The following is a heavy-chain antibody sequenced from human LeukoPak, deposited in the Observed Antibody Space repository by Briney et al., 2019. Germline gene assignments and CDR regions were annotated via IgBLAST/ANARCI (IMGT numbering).Heavy chain of an antibody. Sequence: ASVKVSCKASGYTFTNYAISWVRQAPGQGLEWMGWINTYTGNTNYAQKLQGRVTMTTDTSTSTAYMELKCLTSDDTALYCCARNQNAWEFDYWGQGTLVTVSS. J-gene: IGHJ4*02. CDR2: INTYTGNT. D-gene: IGHD1-26*01. CDR1: GYTFTNYA. CDR3: ARNQNAWEFDY. V-gene: IGHV1-18*01.